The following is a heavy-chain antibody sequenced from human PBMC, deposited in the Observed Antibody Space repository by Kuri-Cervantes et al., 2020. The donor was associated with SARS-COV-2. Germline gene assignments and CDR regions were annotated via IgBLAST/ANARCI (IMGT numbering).Heavy chain of an antibody. CDR3: ARRGGSYYFWFDP. D-gene: IGHD1-26*01. V-gene: IGHV4-39*01. CDR1: GGSISSSSYY. J-gene: IGHJ5*02. Sequence: GSLRLSCTVSGGSISSSSYYWGWTRQPPGKGLEWIGSIYYSGGTYYNPSLKSRVTISVDTSKNQFSLKLSSVTAADTAVYYCARRGGSYYFWFDPWGQGTLVTVSS. CDR2: IYYSGGT.